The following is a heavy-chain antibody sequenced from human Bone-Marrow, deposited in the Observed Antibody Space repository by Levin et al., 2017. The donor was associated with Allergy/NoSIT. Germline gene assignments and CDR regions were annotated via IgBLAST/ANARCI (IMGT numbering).Heavy chain of an antibody. J-gene: IGHJ6*02. V-gene: IGHV4-59*01. CDR2: VYYSGAT. CDR3: VRHERYCSGGSCYSSSTMDV. Sequence: SQTLSLPCPVSGGSISGDYWSWIRQPPGKGLEWIGYVYYSGATTYNPSLKSRVTISADTSKNQFSLRLSSVTSADTAIYYCVRHERYCSGGSCYSSSTMDVWGQGTTVTVSS. D-gene: IGHD2-15*01. CDR1: GGSISGDY.